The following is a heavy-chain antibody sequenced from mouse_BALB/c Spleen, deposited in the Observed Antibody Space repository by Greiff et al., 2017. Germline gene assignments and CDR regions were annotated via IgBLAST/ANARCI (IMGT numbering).Heavy chain of an antibody. J-gene: IGHJ2*01. CDR2: IYPGNSDT. Sequence: EVQLQESGTVLARPGASVKMSCKASGYSFTSYWMHWVKQRPGQGLEWIGAIYPGNSDTSYNQKFKGKAKLTAVTSASTAYMELSSLTNEDSAVYYCTRVIYDYPYYFDYWGQGTTLTVSS. D-gene: IGHD2-4*01. CDR1: GYSFTSYW. V-gene: IGHV1-5*01. CDR3: TRVIYDYPYYFDY.